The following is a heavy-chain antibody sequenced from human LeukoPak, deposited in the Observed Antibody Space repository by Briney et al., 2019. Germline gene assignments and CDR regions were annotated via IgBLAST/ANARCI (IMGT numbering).Heavy chain of an antibody. V-gene: IGHV3-23*01. D-gene: IGHD3/OR15-3a*01. CDR2: ISSSGRST. CDR1: GFTFNNYA. Sequence: PGGSLRLSCAASGFTFNNYAMSWVRQAPGKGLEWFSAISSSGRSTWNADSVEGRFTISRDNSKNTLYLQMNSLRAEDTATYYCAKDHSDCRGRDCFLHQGWGQGTLVTVSS. CDR3: AKDHSDCRGRDCFLHQG. J-gene: IGHJ4*02.